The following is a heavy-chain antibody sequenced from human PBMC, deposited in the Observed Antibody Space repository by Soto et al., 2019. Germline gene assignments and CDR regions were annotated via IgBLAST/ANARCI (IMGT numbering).Heavy chain of an antibody. D-gene: IGHD2-2*01. CDR3: ARVVPGAEAWFGP. CDR1: GYTFSNYG. CDR2: ISLYSDGT. V-gene: IGHV1-18*01. Sequence: QVQLVQSGGEVKRPGASVKVSCKTSGYTFSNYGITWGRQAPGQPLEWLGWISLYSDGTNYAQKFQGRVSMTTDTSTTTAYMELRSLRSDDTAVYYCARVVPGAEAWFGPWGPGTLVTVSS. J-gene: IGHJ5*02.